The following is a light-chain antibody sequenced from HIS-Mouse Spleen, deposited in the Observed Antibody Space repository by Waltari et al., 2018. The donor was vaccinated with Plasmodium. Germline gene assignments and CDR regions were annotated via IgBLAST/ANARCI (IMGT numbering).Light chain of an antibody. V-gene: IGKV3-15*01. CDR1: QSVSSN. CDR2: GAS. Sequence: EIVMTQSPATLSVSPWERATLSCRASQSVSSNLAWYQQKPGQAPRLLIYGASTRVTGIPARVSGRGSGTEFTLTISSLQSEDFAVYYCQQYNNWSFTFGPGTKVDIK. J-gene: IGKJ3*01. CDR3: QQYNNWSFT.